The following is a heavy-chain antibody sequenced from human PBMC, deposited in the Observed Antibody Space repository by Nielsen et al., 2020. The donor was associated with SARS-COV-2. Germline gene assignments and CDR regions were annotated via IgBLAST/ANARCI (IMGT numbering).Heavy chain of an antibody. Sequence: SETLSLTCAVSGGSVSSNVWWTWVRQSPGKGLEWLGEVSHSGSTNYNPSLKSRFTLSMDKSKNQFSLRLTSVSAADTAVYFCARGNLVVVPSPLLGLGPIFYYFCLDVWGKGTTVIVSS. CDR1: GGSVSSNVW. V-gene: IGHV4-4*02. J-gene: IGHJ6*03. CDR2: VSHSGST. D-gene: IGHD2-2*02. CDR3: ARGNLVVVPSPLLGLGPIFYYFCLDV.